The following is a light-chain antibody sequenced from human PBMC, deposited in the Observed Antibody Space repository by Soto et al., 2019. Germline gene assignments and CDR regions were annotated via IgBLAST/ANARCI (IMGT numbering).Light chain of an antibody. CDR1: KSVSSK. V-gene: IGKV3-20*01. CDR3: QQYDTSTLT. CDR2: GAA. J-gene: IGKJ4*01. Sequence: EIVMTQSPATLSVSPGERATLSCRASKSVSSKFGWYQKKRGQAPRLLIYGAASRATGIPDRFTGSGSGTDFALTIRRLEPEAFAVYFCQQYDTSTLTFGGGTKVDI.